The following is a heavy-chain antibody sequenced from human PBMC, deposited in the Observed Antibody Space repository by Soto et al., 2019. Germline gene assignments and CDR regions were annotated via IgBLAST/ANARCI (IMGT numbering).Heavy chain of an antibody. CDR1: GGSISSGGYY. V-gene: IGHV4-31*03. D-gene: IGHD2-21*02. CDR3: ARVFCGGNCYPNY. CDR2: IYYSGST. J-gene: IGHJ4*02. Sequence: SETLSLTCTVSGGSISSGGYYWSWIRQHPGKGLEWIGYIYYSGSTYYNPSLKSRVTISLDTSKNQFSLKLSSVTAADTAVYYCARVFCGGNCYPNYWGQGTLLTVSS.